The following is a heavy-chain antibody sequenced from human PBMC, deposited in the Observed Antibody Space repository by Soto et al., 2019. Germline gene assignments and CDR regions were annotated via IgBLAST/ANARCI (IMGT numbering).Heavy chain of an antibody. CDR1: GITFSDHD. J-gene: IGHJ4*02. CDR2: SRSRADNYAT. CDR3: VPWVRGLINY. V-gene: IGHV3-72*01. D-gene: IGHD3-10*01. Sequence: GGSLRLSCATSGITFSDHDMDWVRQAPGKGLEWLGRSRSRADNYATDYAASVKGRFTFLRDDSKSSLSLQMKSLKTGDTAVYYCVPWVRGLINYWGQGTLVTVSS.